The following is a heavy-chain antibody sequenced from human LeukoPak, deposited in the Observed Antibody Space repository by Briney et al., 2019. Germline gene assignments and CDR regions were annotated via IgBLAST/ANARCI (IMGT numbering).Heavy chain of an antibody. D-gene: IGHD6-19*01. CDR3: ARDRVLISSGWFDY. V-gene: IGHV4-59*12. CDR1: GGSIGSYY. Sequence: PSETLSLTCTISGGSIGSYYWTWIRQPPGQGLEWIGYIDYSGSTYYNPSLKSRVTISVDTSKNQFSLKLSSVTAADTAVYYCARDRVLISSGWFDYWGQGTLVTVSS. CDR2: IDYSGST. J-gene: IGHJ4*02.